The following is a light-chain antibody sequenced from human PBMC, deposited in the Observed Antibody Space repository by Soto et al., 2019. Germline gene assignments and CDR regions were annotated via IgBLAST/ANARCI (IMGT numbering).Light chain of an antibody. Sequence: EIVMTQSPATLSVSPGERATLSCRASQSVNSNLAWYQQKPGQAPRLLIHGASTRATGIAARFSGSGSGTEFTLTISSLQSEDCTIYYCQQYNNWPYTFGQGTKVDIK. CDR3: QQYNNWPYT. J-gene: IGKJ2*01. CDR2: GAS. V-gene: IGKV3-15*01. CDR1: QSVNSN.